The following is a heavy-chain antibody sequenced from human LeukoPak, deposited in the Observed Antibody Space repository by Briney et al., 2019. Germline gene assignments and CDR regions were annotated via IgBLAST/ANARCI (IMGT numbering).Heavy chain of an antibody. CDR3: ARWGLRAAFDI. D-gene: IGHD4-17*01. Sequence: PSETLSLTCSVSDGSITNNSYYWGWIRQPPGKGLEWIGSIYHSGNTYYNPSLKSRVTISVDTSKNQFSLKLTSVTAADTAVYYCARWGLRAAFDIWGQGTMVIVSS. CDR2: IYHSGNT. J-gene: IGHJ3*02. V-gene: IGHV4-39*07. CDR1: DGSITNNSYY.